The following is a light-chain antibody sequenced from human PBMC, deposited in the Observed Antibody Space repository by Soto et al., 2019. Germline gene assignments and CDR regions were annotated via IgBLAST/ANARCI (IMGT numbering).Light chain of an antibody. CDR1: QSISNY. V-gene: IGKV1-39*01. CDR2: AAS. CDR3: QQSYSTPQIT. Sequence: DIQMTQSPSSLSASVGDRVTITCRASQSISNYLNWYQQKPGKAPKLLIYAASSLQSGVPSRFSGGGSGTDFTLTISSLQPEDFATYYCQQSYSTPQITFGPGTKVGI. J-gene: IGKJ3*01.